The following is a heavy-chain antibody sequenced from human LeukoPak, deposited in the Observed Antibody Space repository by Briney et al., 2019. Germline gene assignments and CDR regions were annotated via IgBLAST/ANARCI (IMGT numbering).Heavy chain of an antibody. D-gene: IGHD3-10*01. V-gene: IGHV3-15*01. J-gene: IGHJ6*02. Sequence: GGSLRLSCASSGFTYSNAWMSWVRQAPGKGLEWVGRIKSKTDGGTTDYAAPVKGRFTISRDDSKNTLYLQMNSLKTEDTAVYYCTTVSRWFGASPKELYYYYYGMDVWGQGTTVTVSS. CDR3: TTVSRWFGASPKELYYYYYGMDV. CDR1: GFTYSNAW. CDR2: IKSKTDGGTT.